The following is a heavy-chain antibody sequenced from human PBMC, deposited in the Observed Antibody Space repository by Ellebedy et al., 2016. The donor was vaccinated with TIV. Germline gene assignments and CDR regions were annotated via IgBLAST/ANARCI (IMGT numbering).Heavy chain of an antibody. CDR1: GFPFSNSW. CDR2: INQDGSVK. D-gene: IGHD6-13*01. Sequence: GESLKISCGASGFPFSNSWMSWVRQAPGKGLEWVANINQDGSVKNYVDSVKGRFTLSRDNAKNSLYLQMNSLRAEDTAVYFCARDAAAGKTDYWGQGALVTVSS. CDR3: ARDAAAGKTDY. V-gene: IGHV3-7*01. J-gene: IGHJ4*02.